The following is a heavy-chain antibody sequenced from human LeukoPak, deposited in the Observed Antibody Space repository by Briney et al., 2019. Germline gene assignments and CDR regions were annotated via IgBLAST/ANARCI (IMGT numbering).Heavy chain of an antibody. D-gene: IGHD3-10*02. CDR2: ISSSGSTI. J-gene: IGHJ6*04. Sequence: PGGSLRLSCASSGFNLSDYYIIWIRQAPGKGLEWVSYISSSGSTIYYADSVKGRFTISRDNAKNSLYLQMNSLRAEDTAVYYCAELGITMIGGVWGKGTTVTISS. CDR3: AELGITMIGGV. CDR1: GFNLSDYY. V-gene: IGHV3-11*04.